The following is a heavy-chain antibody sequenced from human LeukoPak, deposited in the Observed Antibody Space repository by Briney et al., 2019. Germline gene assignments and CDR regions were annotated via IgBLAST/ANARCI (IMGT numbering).Heavy chain of an antibody. Sequence: GGSLRLSCAASGFTFSSYSMNWVRQAPGKGLEWVSYISSSSSTIYYADSVKGRFTISRDNAKNSLYLQMNSLRAEDTAVYYCAREGKIAAAGDDYWGQGTLVTVSS. J-gene: IGHJ4*02. CDR3: AREGKIAAAGDDY. V-gene: IGHV3-48*04. CDR2: ISSSSSTI. D-gene: IGHD6-13*01. CDR1: GFTFSSYS.